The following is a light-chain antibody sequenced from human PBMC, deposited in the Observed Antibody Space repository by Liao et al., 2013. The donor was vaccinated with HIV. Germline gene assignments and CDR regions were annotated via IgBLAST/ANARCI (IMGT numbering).Light chain of an antibody. CDR3: QAWDSSTKYV. Sequence: SYELTQPPSVSVSPGQTVNIACSGEKLGDKYVCWYQKKTGQSPVLVIFQDRKRPSGIPERFSGSNSGNTATLTISGTQALDEADYYCQAWDSSTKYVFGSGTKVTVL. V-gene: IGLV3-1*01. J-gene: IGLJ1*01. CDR2: QDR. CDR1: KLGDKY.